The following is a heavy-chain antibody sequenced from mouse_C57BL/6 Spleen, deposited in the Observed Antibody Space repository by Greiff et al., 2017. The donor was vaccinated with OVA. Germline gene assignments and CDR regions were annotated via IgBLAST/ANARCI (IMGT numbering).Heavy chain of an antibody. V-gene: IGHV1-22*01. CDR2: INTNNGGT. Sequence: VQLQQSGPELVKPGASVKMSCKASGYTFTDYNMHWVKRSHGKSLEWIGYINTNNGGTSYNQKFKGKATLTVNKSSSTAYMELRSLTSEDSAVYYCARHYGYDEDAMDYWGQGTSVTVSS. CDR1: GYTFTDYN. J-gene: IGHJ4*01. CDR3: ARHYGYDEDAMDY. D-gene: IGHD2-2*01.